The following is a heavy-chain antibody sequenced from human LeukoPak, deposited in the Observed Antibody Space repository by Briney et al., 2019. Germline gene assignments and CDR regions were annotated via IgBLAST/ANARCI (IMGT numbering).Heavy chain of an antibody. Sequence: AGGSLRLSCAASGFTVSSNYMSWVRQAPGKGLEWVSVIYSGGSTYYADSVKGRFTISRDNSKNTLYLQMNSLRAEDTAVYYCVRNGDSVRWYFDLWGRGTLVTVSS. CDR2: IYSGGST. CDR1: GFTVSSNY. CDR3: VRNGDSVRWYFDL. D-gene: IGHD5-24*01. V-gene: IGHV3-66*01. J-gene: IGHJ2*01.